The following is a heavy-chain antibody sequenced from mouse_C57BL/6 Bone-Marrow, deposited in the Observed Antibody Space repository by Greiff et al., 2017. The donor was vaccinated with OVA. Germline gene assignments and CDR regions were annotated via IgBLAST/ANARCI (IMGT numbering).Heavy chain of an antibody. Sequence: VKLVESGAELVRPGASVKLSCKASGYTFTDYYINWVKQRPGQGLEWIARIYPGSGNTYYNEKFKGKATLTAEKSSSTAYMQLSSLTSEDSAVYFCARSITDYGYYVDYWGQGTTLTVSS. J-gene: IGHJ2*01. V-gene: IGHV1-76*01. CDR1: GYTFTDYY. CDR2: IYPGSGNT. D-gene: IGHD2-4*01. CDR3: ARSITDYGYYVDY.